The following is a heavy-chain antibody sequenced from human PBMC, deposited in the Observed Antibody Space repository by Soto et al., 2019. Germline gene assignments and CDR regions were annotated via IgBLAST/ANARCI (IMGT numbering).Heavy chain of an antibody. J-gene: IGHJ4*02. CDR1: GFSLSTSGGG. CDR2: IYWDDDR. V-gene: IGHV2-5*02. Sequence: QITLKESGPTLVKPTQTLTLTCTFSGFSLSTSGGGVGWIRQRPGKALEWLALIYWDDDRRYRPSLKSRLTITKDTSKNQVVLTVTNVDPVDTATDYCAPSRHQMSTTFDYWGQGIVVTVSS. CDR3: APSRHQMSTTFDY. D-gene: IGHD1-1*01.